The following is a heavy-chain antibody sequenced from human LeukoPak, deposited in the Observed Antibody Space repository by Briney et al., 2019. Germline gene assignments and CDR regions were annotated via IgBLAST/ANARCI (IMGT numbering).Heavy chain of an antibody. CDR3: ATLVTAIEPSFDY. CDR1: GYTFTSYG. D-gene: IGHD2-21*02. Sequence: GASVKVSCKASGYTFTSYGISWVRQAPGQGLEWMGWISAYNGNTNYAQKLQGRVTMTTDTSTSTAYMELSSLRSEDTAVYYCATLVTAIEPSFDYWGQGTLVTVSS. J-gene: IGHJ4*02. CDR2: ISAYNGNT. V-gene: IGHV1-18*01.